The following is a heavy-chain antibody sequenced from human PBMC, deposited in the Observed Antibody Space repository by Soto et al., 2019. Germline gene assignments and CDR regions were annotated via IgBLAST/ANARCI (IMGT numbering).Heavy chain of an antibody. D-gene: IGHD3-16*01. J-gene: IGHJ4*02. CDR2: ISSSGTI. Sequence: EVQLVESGGGLVQPGGSLRLSCAAPGFTFSSYSMNWVRQAPGKGLEWVSYISSSGTIHYADSVKGRFTISRDNAKNSLYLQMNSLRAEDTAVYYCAREVGGTLGYWGQGTLVTVSS. V-gene: IGHV3-48*01. CDR3: AREVGGTLGY. CDR1: GFTFSSYS.